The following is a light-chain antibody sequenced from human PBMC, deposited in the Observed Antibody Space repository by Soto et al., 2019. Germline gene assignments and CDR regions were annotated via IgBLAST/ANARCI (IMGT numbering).Light chain of an antibody. CDR1: QSVKIY. V-gene: IGKV3-11*01. CDR2: DAS. J-gene: IGKJ4*01. CDR3: QQRSNWRVT. Sequence: EIVLTQSPATLSLSPGERATLSCRASQSVKIYLAWYQQKPGQAPRLLIYDASNRATGIPARFSGSGSGTEFHLTISSLEPEDIAVYYCQQRSNWRVTFGGGTKVEIK.